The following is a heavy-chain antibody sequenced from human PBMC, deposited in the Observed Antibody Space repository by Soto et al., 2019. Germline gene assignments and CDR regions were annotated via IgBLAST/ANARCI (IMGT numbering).Heavy chain of an antibody. Sequence: ASETLSLTCTVSGGSISSGGYSWTWIRQSPGKGLEWIGYTYQSGSAYYNPSLKSRVTISVDRSKNQFSLNLTSVTAADTAVYYCARDYYGMDVWGQGTTVTVSS. J-gene: IGHJ6*02. CDR3: ARDYYGMDV. CDR1: GGSISSGGYS. V-gene: IGHV4-30-2*06. CDR2: TYQSGSA.